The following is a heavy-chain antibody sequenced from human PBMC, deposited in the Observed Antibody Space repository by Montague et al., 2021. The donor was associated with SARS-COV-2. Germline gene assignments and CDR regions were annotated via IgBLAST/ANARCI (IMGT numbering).Heavy chain of an antibody. V-gene: IGHV4-34*01. D-gene: IGHD2-2*01. J-gene: IGHJ4*02. Sequence: SETLSLTCAVSGVSFSCYYWSWIRQPPGKGLEWIGEINHSGSTNYNPSLHSRVTISVDTSKNQLSLQLSSVTAADTAVYYCSTVTDSGYAVDYWGQGTLVTVSA. CDR1: GVSFSCYY. CDR3: STVTDSGYAVDY. CDR2: INHSGST.